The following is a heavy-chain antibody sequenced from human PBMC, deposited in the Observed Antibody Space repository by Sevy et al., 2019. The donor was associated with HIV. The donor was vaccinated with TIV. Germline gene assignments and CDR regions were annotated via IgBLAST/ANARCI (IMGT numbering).Heavy chain of an antibody. CDR1: GYTFTGYC. V-gene: IGHV1-2*06. CDR2: INPNSGGT. CDR3: ARDFLYCSSTSCYEGYYYYYGMDV. J-gene: IGHJ6*02. Sequence: ASVKVSCKASGYTFTGYCMHWVRQAPGQGLEWMGRINPNSGGTNYAQKFQGRVTMTRDTSISTAYMELCRLRSDDTAVYYRARDFLYCSSTSCYEGYYYYYGMDVWGQGTTVTVSS. D-gene: IGHD2-2*01.